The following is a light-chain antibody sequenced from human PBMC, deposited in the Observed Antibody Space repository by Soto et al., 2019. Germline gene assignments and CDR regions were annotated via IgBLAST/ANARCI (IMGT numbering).Light chain of an antibody. CDR2: GNS. CDR3: SSYTSSSTPYYV. V-gene: IGLV1-40*01. CDR1: SSNIGAGSD. Sequence: QSVLTQPPSVSGAPGQRVTISCTGSSSNIGAGSDVHWYQQLPGTAPKLLIYGNSNRPSGVPDRFSGSKSGTSASLAITGLQAEDEADYYCSSYTSSSTPYYVFGTGTKVTVL. J-gene: IGLJ1*01.